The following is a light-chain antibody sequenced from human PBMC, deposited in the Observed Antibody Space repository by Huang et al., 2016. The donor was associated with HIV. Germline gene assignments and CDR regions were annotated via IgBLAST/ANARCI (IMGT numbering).Light chain of an antibody. CDR1: QSVSSN. Sequence: EIVMTQSPATLSVSPGERATLSCRASQSVSSNFAWYQQKPGQAPRLLIDGASTRATGIPARFSGSGSGTEFTLTISSLQSEDFAVYYCQQYNNWPPGLFGQGTKVEIK. CDR3: QQYNNWPPGL. V-gene: IGKV3-15*01. J-gene: IGKJ1*01. CDR2: GAS.